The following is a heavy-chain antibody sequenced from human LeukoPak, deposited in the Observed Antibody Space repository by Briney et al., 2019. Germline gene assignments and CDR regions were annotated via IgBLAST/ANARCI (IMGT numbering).Heavy chain of an antibody. J-gene: IGHJ4*02. D-gene: IGHD3-10*01. CDR1: GFTFSSYG. CDR2: IRYDGSNK. V-gene: IGHV3-30*02. Sequence: PGGSLRLSCAASGFTFSSYGMHWVRQAPGKGLEWVAFIRYDGSNKYDADSVKGRFTISRDNSKNTLYLQMNSLRAEDTAVYYCAKDFLWYLVRGVTGALDYWSQGTLVTVSS. CDR3: AKDFLWYLVRGVTGALDY.